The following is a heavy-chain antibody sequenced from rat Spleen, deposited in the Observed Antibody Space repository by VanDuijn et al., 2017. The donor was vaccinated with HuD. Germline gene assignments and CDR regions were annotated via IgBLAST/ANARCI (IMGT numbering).Heavy chain of an antibody. D-gene: IGHD1-7*01. CDR3: AVAGYGY. CDR1: GFTFSDYN. Sequence: EVQLVESGGGLVQPGRSLKFSCAASGFTFSDYNMAWVRQAPKKGLEWVASITNFAGRTYYPDSVKGRFTISRDNAENIVYLQMNSLRSEDTATYYCAVAGYGYWGQGVMVTVSS. V-gene: IGHV5S10*01. J-gene: IGHJ2*01. CDR2: ITNFAGRT.